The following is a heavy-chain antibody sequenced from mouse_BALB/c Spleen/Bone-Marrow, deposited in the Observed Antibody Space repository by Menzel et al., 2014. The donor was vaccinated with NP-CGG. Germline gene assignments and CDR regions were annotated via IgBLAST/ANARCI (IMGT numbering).Heavy chain of an antibody. Sequence: EVKLQESGAELVKPGASVKLSCTASGFNIKDTYMHWVKQRPEQGLEWIGRIDPANGNTKYDPKFQGKATITADTSSNTAYLQLSSLTSEDTAVYYCAKYGGLRYAMDYWDQGTSVTVSS. D-gene: IGHD2-4*01. CDR1: GFNIKDTY. CDR3: AKYGGLRYAMDY. V-gene: IGHV14-3*02. J-gene: IGHJ4*01. CDR2: IDPANGNT.